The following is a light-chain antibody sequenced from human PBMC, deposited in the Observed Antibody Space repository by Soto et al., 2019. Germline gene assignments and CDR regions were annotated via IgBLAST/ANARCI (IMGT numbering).Light chain of an antibody. CDR3: QQSFSSLQWT. Sequence: DIQMTQSPSSLSASVGDSVTITCRASQNIKTYLNWYQQKPGKAPNLMIYAASSLHSGVPSRFSGSGYGTDFTPTISSLQPEDFASYYCQQSFSSLQWTFGQGTQVQSK. CDR1: QNIKTY. V-gene: IGKV1-39*01. CDR2: AAS. J-gene: IGKJ1*01.